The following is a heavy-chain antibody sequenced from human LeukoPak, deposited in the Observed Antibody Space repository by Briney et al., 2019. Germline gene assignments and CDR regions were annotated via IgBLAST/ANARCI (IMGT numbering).Heavy chain of an antibody. CDR1: AFTFSSYA. D-gene: IGHD3-22*01. V-gene: IGHV3-7*01. CDR2: IKQDGSEK. J-gene: IGHJ4*02. CDR3: ARDGVVITTLDY. Sequence: GGSLRLSCAASAFTFSSYAMSWVRQAPGKGLEWVANIKQDGSEKYYVDSVKGRFTISRDNAKNSLYLQMNSLRAEDTAVYYCARDGVVITTLDYWGQGTLVTVSS.